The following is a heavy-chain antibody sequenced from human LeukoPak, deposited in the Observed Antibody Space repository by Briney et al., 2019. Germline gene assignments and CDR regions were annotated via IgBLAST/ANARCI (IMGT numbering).Heavy chain of an antibody. V-gene: IGHV3-30*02. J-gene: IGHJ6*03. CDR2: IRYDGSNK. CDR1: GFTFSSYG. D-gene: IGHD2-15*01. Sequence: PGGSLRLSCAASGFTFSSYGMHWVRQAPGKGLEGVAFIRYDGSNKYYADSVKGRFTISRDNSKNTLYLQMNSLRAEDTAVYYCAKVPLRYYYYMDVWGKGTTVTVSS. CDR3: AKVPLRYYYYMDV.